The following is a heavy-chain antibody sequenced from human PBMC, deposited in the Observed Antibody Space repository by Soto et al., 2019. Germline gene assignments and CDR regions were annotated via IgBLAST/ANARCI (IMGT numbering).Heavy chain of an antibody. CDR1: GGSFSGYY. CDR2: INHSGST. V-gene: IGHV4-34*01. D-gene: IGHD4-17*01. Sequence: SETLSLTCAVYGGSFSGYYWSWIRQPPGKGLEWIGEINHSGSTNYNPSLKSRVTISVDTSKNQFSLKLSSVTAADTAVYYCARGRPPKRTVTRNYYMDVWGKGTTVTVSS. CDR3: ARGRPPKRTVTRNYYMDV. J-gene: IGHJ6*03.